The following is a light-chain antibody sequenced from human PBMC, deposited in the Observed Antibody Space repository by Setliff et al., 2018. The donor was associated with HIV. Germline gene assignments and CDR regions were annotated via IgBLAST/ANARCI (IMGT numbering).Light chain of an antibody. Sequence: QSALTQPPSASGSPGQSVTISCTGTSNDVGGYKFVSWYQQHPGKAPKLMIYEVSNRPSGVSDRFSGSKSGSTASLTISGLQAEDEADYYCGSYTSTTSYVFGSGTKSPS. CDR3: GSYTSTTSYV. CDR1: SNDVGGYKF. CDR2: EVS. J-gene: IGLJ1*01. V-gene: IGLV2-14*01.